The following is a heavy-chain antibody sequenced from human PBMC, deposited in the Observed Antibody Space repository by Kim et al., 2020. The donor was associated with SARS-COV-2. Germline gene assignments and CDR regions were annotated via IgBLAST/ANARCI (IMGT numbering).Heavy chain of an antibody. D-gene: IGHD3-22*01. CDR3: ARAHSSPRVLDY. CDR2: ISSSAYIS. Sequence: GGSLRLSCTTSGFIFNIYEMNWVRQAPGKGLEWLSYISSSAYISDYADSVEGRFTISRDNAKNTLYLEMNSLRAEDTAVYYCARAHSSPRVLDYWGQGTL. V-gene: IGHV3-48*03. J-gene: IGHJ4*02. CDR1: GFIFNIYE.